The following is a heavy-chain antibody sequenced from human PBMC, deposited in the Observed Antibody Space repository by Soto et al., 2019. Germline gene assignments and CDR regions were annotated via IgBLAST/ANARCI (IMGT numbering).Heavy chain of an antibody. Sequence: QVRLVQSGAEVKKPGSSVKVSCKASGGTFSSYTISWVRQAPGQGLEWMGRIFPILDIANYAQKFQGRVTITADKSTSTAYMDLSSLRSEDTAVYYCASRFYYGMDVWGQGTTVTVSS. CDR2: IFPILDIA. CDR3: ASRFYYGMDV. CDR1: GGTFSSYT. V-gene: IGHV1-69*02. J-gene: IGHJ6*02.